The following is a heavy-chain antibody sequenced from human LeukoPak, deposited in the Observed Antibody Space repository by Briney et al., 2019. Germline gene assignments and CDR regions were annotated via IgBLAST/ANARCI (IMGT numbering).Heavy chain of an antibody. CDR3: ARAVMMVRGVIIGGYWFDP. CDR2: IYYTGST. V-gene: IGHV4-61*01. J-gene: IGHJ5*02. D-gene: IGHD3-10*01. CDR1: GGSVSSGRYY. Sequence: KPSETLSLTCTVSGGSVSSGRYYWTWIRQPPGKGLEWIGDIYYTGSTNYNPSLKSRVTISVDTSRNQFSLKLNSVTAADTAVYYCARAVMMVRGVIIGGYWFDPWGQGTLVTVSS.